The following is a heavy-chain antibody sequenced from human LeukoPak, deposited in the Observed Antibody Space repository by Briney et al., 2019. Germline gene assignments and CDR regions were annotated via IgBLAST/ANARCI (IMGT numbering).Heavy chain of an antibody. CDR1: GFTFSSYW. CDR3: VRGYSSGYRLDY. D-gene: IGHD3-22*01. CDR2: INGDGSST. J-gene: IGHJ4*02. Sequence: GGSLRLSCAASGFTFSSYWMHWVRQDPVKGLLWVSRINGDGSSTDYADSEKGRFTISRDNAKNTVYLQMNSLKAEDTAVYYCVRGYSSGYRLDYWGQGTLVTVSS. V-gene: IGHV3-74*01.